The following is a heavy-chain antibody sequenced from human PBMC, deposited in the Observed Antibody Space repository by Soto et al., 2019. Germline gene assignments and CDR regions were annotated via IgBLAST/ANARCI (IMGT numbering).Heavy chain of an antibody. V-gene: IGHV3-74*01. J-gene: IGHJ3*01. CDR1: EFTFRSYW. CDR2: SSGDGSST. D-gene: IGHD1-7*01. Sequence: PGGSLRLSCAASEFTFRSYWMHWVRQSPGKGLVWVSRSSGDGSSTNYADSVKGRFTISRDNAKNTVYLQIDSLRAEDTAVYYCARSLPGTYGAFDLWGQGTVVPSPQ. CDR3: ARSLPGTYGAFDL.